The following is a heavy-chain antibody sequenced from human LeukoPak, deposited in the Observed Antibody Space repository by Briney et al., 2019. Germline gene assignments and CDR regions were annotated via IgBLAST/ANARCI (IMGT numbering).Heavy chain of an antibody. D-gene: IGHD3-10*01. J-gene: IGHJ4*02. CDR3: VGGGRGGY. Sequence: GGSLRLSCAASGFTFSNYEMNWVRQAPGKGLEWLSYISSSGTIYYTDSVKGRFTISRDNAKNSLYLQVNSLRAEDTAVYYCVGGGRGGYWGQGTLVTVSS. CDR1: GFTFSNYE. V-gene: IGHV3-48*03. CDR2: ISSSGTI.